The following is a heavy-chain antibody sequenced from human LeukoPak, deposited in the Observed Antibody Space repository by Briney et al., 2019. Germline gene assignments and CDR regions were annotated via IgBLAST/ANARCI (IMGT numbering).Heavy chain of an antibody. CDR1: GGSISSYY. J-gene: IGHJ6*03. V-gene: IGHV4-59*08. CDR2: IYYGGST. Sequence: SETLSLTCTVSGGSISSYYWSWIRQPPGKGLEWIGYIYYGGSTNYNPSLKSRVTISVDTSKNQFSLKLSSVTAADTAVYYCARGESGMNDYGDYSYMDVWGKGTTVTVSS. CDR3: ARGESGMNDYGDYSYMDV. D-gene: IGHD4-17*01.